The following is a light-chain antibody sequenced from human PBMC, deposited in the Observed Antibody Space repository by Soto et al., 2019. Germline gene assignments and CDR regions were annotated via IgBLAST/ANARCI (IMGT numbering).Light chain of an antibody. CDR1: QDISRW. Sequence: DIQMTQSPSSVSASVGDRVTITCRASQDISRWLAWCQQKPGKAPRLLIYDSSNLESGVPSRFRGSGSGTDFTITISSLQPEDSATYYCQLNNIFPRTFGRGTKVEVK. CDR2: DSS. V-gene: IGKV1-12*01. J-gene: IGKJ1*01. CDR3: QLNNIFPRT.